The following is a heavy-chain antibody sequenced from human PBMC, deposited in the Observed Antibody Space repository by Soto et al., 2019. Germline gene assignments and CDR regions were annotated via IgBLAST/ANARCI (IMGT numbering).Heavy chain of an antibody. Sequence: GGSLRLSCAASGFNFRTYAMHWVRQAPGEGLEWVAVISYDGSLEYYGDSVKGRFTISRDNSKNTLYLQVSSLRGEDTAVYYCARAAYASSWNWFDPWGQGTQVTVSS. CDR2: ISYDGSLE. J-gene: IGHJ5*02. V-gene: IGHV3-30*04. D-gene: IGHD6-13*01. CDR3: ARAAYASSWNWFDP. CDR1: GFNFRTYA.